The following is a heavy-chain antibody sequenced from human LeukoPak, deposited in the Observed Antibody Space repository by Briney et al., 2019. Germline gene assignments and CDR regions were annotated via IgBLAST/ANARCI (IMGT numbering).Heavy chain of an antibody. CDR3: AGDTENFDY. V-gene: IGHV4-61*02. Sequence: SETLSLTCTVSGGSISSGSYYWSWIRQPAGKGLEWIGRIYTSGSTNYNPSLKSRVTISVDTSKNQFPLKLSSVTAADTAVYYCAGDTENFDYWGQGTLVTVSS. D-gene: IGHD4-11*01. CDR2: IYTSGST. CDR1: GGSISSGSYY. J-gene: IGHJ4*02.